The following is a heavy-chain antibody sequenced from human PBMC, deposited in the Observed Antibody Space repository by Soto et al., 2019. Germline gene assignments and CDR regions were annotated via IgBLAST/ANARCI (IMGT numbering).Heavy chain of an antibody. J-gene: IGHJ3*02. D-gene: IGHD6-19*01. CDR3: ARDRYSRGWSPSDAFDI. Sequence: QVQLVESGGGVVQPGRSLRLSCAASGFTFSSYGMHWVRQAPGKGLEWVAVIWYDGSNKYYADSVKGRFTISRDNSKNTLYLQMNSLRAEDTAVYYCARDRYSRGWSPSDAFDIWGQGTMVTVSS. CDR2: IWYDGSNK. V-gene: IGHV3-33*01. CDR1: GFTFSSYG.